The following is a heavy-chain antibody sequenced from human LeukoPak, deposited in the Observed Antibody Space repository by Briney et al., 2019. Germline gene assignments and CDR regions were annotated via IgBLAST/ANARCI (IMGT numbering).Heavy chain of an antibody. CDR2: IYYSGST. CDR1: GGSISSYY. D-gene: IGHD7-27*01. CDR3: ARLELGRWFDP. J-gene: IGHJ5*02. V-gene: IGHV4-59*08. Sequence: SETLSLTCTVSGGSISSYYWSWIRQPPGKGLEWIGYIYYSGSTNYNPSLKSRVTISVDTSKNQFSLKLSSVTAADTAVYYCARLELGRWFDPWGQGTLVTVSS.